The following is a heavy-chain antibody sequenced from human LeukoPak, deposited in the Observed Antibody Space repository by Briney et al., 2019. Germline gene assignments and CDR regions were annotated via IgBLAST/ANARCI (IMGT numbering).Heavy chain of an antibody. J-gene: IGHJ4*02. CDR3: AKDLRRVGDNDILTGYYRFG. CDR1: GFTFSTFG. Sequence: QPGGSLRLSCAASGFTFSTFGMHWVRQAPGKGLEWVAFISYDENNKYYADSVKGRFTISRDNSKNTLYLQMNSLRAEDTAVYYCAKDLRRVGDNDILTGYYRFGWGQGTLVTVSS. CDR2: ISYDENNK. V-gene: IGHV3-30*18. D-gene: IGHD3-9*01.